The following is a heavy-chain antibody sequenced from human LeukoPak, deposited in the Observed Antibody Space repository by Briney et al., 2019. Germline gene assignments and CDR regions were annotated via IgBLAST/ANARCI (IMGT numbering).Heavy chain of an antibody. V-gene: IGHV1-18*01. Sequence: GASVKVSCKASGYTFTSYGISRVRQAPGQGLEWMGWISAYNGNTNYAQKLQGRVTMTTDTSTSTAYMELRSLRSGDTAVYYCARDGITIFGVVLHSDYWGQGTLVTVSS. CDR2: ISAYNGNT. J-gene: IGHJ4*02. D-gene: IGHD3-3*01. CDR1: GYTFTSYG. CDR3: ARDGITIFGVVLHSDY.